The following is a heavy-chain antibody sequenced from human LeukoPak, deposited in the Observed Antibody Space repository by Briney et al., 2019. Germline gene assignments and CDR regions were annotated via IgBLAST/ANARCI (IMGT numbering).Heavy chain of an antibody. D-gene: IGHD3-16*01. V-gene: IGHV4-59*01. Sequence: TSETLSLTCTVSGGSISNYYWCWIRQLPGKGLEWIGYIYYTGSTNSNPTLKSRVTISVDTSKNQFSLKLSSVTAADTAVYYCARGRIGGPKAPFDYWGQGTLVTVSS. CDR1: GGSISNYY. J-gene: IGHJ4*02. CDR2: IYYTGST. CDR3: ARGRIGGPKAPFDY.